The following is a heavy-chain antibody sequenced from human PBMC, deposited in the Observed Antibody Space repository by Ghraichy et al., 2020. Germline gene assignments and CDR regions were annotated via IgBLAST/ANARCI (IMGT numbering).Heavy chain of an antibody. CDR1: GGSFSGYY. D-gene: IGHD3-22*01. V-gene: IGHV4-34*01. CDR3: ARVGYYYVDVGFDP. J-gene: IGHJ5*02. CDR2: INHSGST. Sequence: SETLSLTCAVYGGSFSGYYWSWIRQPPGKGLEWIGEINHSGSTNYNPSLKSRVTISVDTSKNQFSLKLSSVTAADTAVYYCARVGYYYVDVGFDPWGQGTLVTVSS.